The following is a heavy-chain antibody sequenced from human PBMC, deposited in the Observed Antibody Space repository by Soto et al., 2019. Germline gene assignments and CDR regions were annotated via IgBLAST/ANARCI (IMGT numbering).Heavy chain of an antibody. Sequence: EVQLVESGGGLVQPGGYLTLSCAASEFAFSSYWMTWVRQAPGKGLEWVANIRKDGSQRSYLDSVRGRFTISRDNSKNSLYLQRNSLRAEDTALYFCARDVSPGSSGLYFDAFDIWGQGTMVTVSS. V-gene: IGHV3-7*05. CDR1: EFAFSSYW. D-gene: IGHD6-25*01. J-gene: IGHJ3*02. CDR3: ARDVSPGSSGLYFDAFDI. CDR2: IRKDGSQR.